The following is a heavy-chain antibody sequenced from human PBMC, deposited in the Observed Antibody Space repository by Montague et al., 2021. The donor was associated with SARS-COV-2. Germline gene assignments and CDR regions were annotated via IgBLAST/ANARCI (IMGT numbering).Heavy chain of an antibody. Sequence: CAISGDSVSTNSGTWNWVRLSPSRGLEWLGRTYYRSEWYSDYSVSVKSRISINPDTSKNQFSLQLNSVTPEDTAVYYCAGAERGSCGDGDCYQYFFNYWGQGTLVTVSS. CDR3: AGAERGSCGDGDCYQYFFNY. CDR2: TYYRSEWYS. V-gene: IGHV6-1*01. CDR1: GDSVSTNSGT. J-gene: IGHJ4*02. D-gene: IGHD2-15*01.